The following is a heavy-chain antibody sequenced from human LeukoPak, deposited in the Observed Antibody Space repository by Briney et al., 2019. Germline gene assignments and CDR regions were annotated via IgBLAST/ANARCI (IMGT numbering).Heavy chain of an antibody. J-gene: IGHJ6*02. V-gene: IGHV3-7*04. Sequence: GGSLRLSCAASGFSFGNWWMTWVRRAPGKGLEWVANIKPDGSETSYVDSVKGRFTISRDNAKNSVDLQMNTLRAEDTAVYFCARGHYGMDVWGQGTTVIVS. CDR3: ARGHYGMDV. CDR1: GFSFGNWW. CDR2: IKPDGSET.